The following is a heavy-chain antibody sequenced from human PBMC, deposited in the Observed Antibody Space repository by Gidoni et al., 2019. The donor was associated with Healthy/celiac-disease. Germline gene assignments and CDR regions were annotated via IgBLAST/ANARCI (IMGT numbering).Heavy chain of an antibody. CDR1: GCSISRGSYY. D-gene: IGHD4-17*01. Sequence: QVQLQESGPGLVKPSQTLSLTCTVSGCSISRGSYYLSWIRQPAGKGLEWIGRIYTSGSTNYNPSLKSRVTISVDTSKNQFSLKLSSVTAADTAVYYCARDLDYGGYDLLESWYFDLWGRGTLVTVSS. J-gene: IGHJ2*01. V-gene: IGHV4-61*02. CDR2: IYTSGST. CDR3: ARDLDYGGYDLLESWYFDL.